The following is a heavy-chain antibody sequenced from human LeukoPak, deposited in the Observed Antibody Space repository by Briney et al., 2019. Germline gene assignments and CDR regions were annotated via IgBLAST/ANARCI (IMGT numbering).Heavy chain of an antibody. D-gene: IGHD3-10*02. CDR3: ARDLHYYVAMGV. CDR1: GFTFSNAW. J-gene: IGHJ6*02. CDR2: IGSDGKT. Sequence: GGSLRLSCAGSGFTFSNAWMSWVRQAPGKGLEWVSSIGSDGKTHYSESVKGRFVISRDNFGGMVFLQLNSLRVEDTALYYCARDLHYYVAMGVWGQGTTVTVSS. V-gene: IGHV3-53*01.